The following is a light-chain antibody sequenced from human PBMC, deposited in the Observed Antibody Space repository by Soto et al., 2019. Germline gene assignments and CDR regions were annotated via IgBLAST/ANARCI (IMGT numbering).Light chain of an antibody. V-gene: IGKV3-20*01. CDR1: QSVSSSY. CDR2: GAS. J-gene: IGKJ3*01. Sequence: EIVLTQSPGTLSLSPGERATLSCRASQSVSSSYLAWYQQKPGQAPRLLLYGASRRAPGIPDRFSGSGSGTDFTLTISRLEPEDFAVYYCQHGVTFGPGTKVDIK. CDR3: QHGVT.